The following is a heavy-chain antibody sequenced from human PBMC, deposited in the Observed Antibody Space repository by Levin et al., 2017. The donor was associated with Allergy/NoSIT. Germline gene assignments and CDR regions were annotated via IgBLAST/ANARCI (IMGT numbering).Heavy chain of an antibody. Sequence: GGSLRLSCAASGFTFRNYAMSWVRQAPGKGLEWVSAISGSGGNTYYADSVKGRFTISRDNSLYLQMNSLRAEDTAVYYCAKDMDFWTRGASPPLSFDYWGQGTLVTVSS. J-gene: IGHJ4*02. CDR3: AKDMDFWTRGASPPLSFDY. V-gene: IGHV3-23*01. D-gene: IGHD3/OR15-3a*01. CDR1: GFTFRNYA. CDR2: ISGSGGNT.